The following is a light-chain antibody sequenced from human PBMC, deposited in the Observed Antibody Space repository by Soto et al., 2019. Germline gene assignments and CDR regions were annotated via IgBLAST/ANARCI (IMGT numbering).Light chain of an antibody. CDR2: DVN. J-gene: IGLJ2*01. Sequence: QSVLTQPASVSGSPGQSITISCTGTSSDVGGYDYVSWYQHHPGNAPKLMIYDVNNRPSGVSNRFSGSKSGNTASLTISGLQAEDEADYYCSSCTSSNTYVLFGGGTKVTVL. V-gene: IGLV2-14*03. CDR3: SSCTSSNTYVL. CDR1: SSDVGGYDY.